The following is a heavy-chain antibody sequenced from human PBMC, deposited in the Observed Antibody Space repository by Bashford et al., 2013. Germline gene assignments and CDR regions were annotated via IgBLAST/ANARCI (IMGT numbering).Heavy chain of an antibody. Sequence: VASVKVSCRLLEAPSAAMLSAGCDRPLDKGLSGWGGVIPILDITDYAQKFQGRVTITADKSTSTVYMELSSLRSEDTAVYYCARGKFSSSSNYYYYLDVWGQGTTVTVSS. CDR3: ARGKFSSSSNYYYYLDV. D-gene: IGHD6-6*01. CDR2: VIPILDIT. CDR1: EAPSAAML. V-gene: IGHV1-69*10. J-gene: IGHJ6*02.